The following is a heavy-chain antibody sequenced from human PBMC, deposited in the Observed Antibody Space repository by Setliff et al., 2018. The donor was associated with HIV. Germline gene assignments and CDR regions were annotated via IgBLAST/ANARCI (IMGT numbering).Heavy chain of an antibody. J-gene: IGHJ4*02. CDR3: ARGGYYFDSSGYCPAYYFDY. CDR2: INPNSGGT. D-gene: IGHD3-22*01. CDR1: GYTFTDYY. V-gene: IGHV1-2*06. Sequence: ASVKVSCKASGYTFTDYYMHWVRQAPGQGLEWMGRINPNSGGTDYAQKFQGRVTMTRDTSISTVYMELSRLRSDDTAVYYCARGGYYFDSSGYCPAYYFDYWGQGTLVTVSS.